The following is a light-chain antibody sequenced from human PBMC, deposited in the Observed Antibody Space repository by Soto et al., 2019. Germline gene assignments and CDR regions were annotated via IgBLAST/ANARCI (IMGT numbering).Light chain of an antibody. CDR3: QQYVNSLYT. Sequence: EIVVTQSPGTLSLSPGERATLSCRASQSISSSYLAWYQQKPGRAPRLLIYGASSRATGIPDRFSGSGSGTDFTLTISRLEPEDFAVYYCQQYVNSLYTFGQGTKLEIK. CDR2: GAS. CDR1: QSISSSY. J-gene: IGKJ2*01. V-gene: IGKV3-20*01.